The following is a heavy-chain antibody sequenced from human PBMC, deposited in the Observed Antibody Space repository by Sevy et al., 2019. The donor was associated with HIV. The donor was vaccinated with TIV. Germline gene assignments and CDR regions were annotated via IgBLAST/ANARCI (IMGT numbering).Heavy chain of an antibody. CDR1: GFTFSNYA. CDR2: ISYDGSNK. J-gene: IGHJ4*02. Sequence: GESLKISCAASGFTFSNYAMHWVRQAPGKGLEWVAVISYDGSNKYYADSVKGRFTISRDNSKNTLYLQMNSPRAEDTAVYYCARVDEQRWLRLYYFDYWGQGTLVTVSS. V-gene: IGHV3-30*04. CDR3: ARVDEQRWLRLYYFDY. D-gene: IGHD5-12*01.